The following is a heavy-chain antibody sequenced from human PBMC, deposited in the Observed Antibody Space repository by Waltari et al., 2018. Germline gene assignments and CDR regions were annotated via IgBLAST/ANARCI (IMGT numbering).Heavy chain of an antibody. V-gene: IGHV3-48*01. Sequence: EVQLVESGGGLVQPGGSLRLSCAASGFIFSSYRMNWVRQAPGKGLEWISYISSSSTTIYYADSVKGRFTISRDNAKNSLYLQMNSLRVEDTAVYYCARVRYSSSWCYFDYWGQGTLVTVSS. CDR3: ARVRYSSSWCYFDY. CDR1: GFIFSSYR. J-gene: IGHJ4*02. CDR2: ISSSSTTI. D-gene: IGHD6-13*01.